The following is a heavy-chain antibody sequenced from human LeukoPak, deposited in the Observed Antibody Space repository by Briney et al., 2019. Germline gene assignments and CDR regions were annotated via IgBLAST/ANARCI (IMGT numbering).Heavy chain of an antibody. CDR1: GYTFTGYY. CDR3: ARGRMAADY. J-gene: IGHJ4*02. CDR2: INPNSGGT. V-gene: IGHV1-2*02. Sequence: ASVKVSCKASGYTFTGYYMHWGRQAPGQGGEWMGWINPNSGGTNYAQKIQGRVTMTRDTSISTAYMDLSRLRSDDTAVYYCARGRMAADYWGQGTLVTVSS. D-gene: IGHD5-24*01.